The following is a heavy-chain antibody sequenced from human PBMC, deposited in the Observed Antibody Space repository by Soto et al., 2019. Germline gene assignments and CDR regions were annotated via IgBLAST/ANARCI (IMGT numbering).Heavy chain of an antibody. CDR3: AREVGQPYYYGMDV. CDR2: ISAYNGNT. CDR1: GYTFTSYG. D-gene: IGHD2-15*01. Sequence: ASVKVSCKASGYTFTSYGISWVRQAPGQGLEWMGWISAYNGNTNYAQKLQGRVTMTKDTSKSTAYMGLRSLRSDDTAVYYCAREVGQPYYYGMDVWGQGTTVTVSS. V-gene: IGHV1-18*01. J-gene: IGHJ6*02.